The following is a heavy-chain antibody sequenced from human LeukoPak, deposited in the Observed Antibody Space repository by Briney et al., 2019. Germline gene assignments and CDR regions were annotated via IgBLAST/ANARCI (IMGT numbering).Heavy chain of an antibody. V-gene: IGHV1-46*01. CDR3: ARDFH. J-gene: IGHJ4*02. Sequence: ASVKVSCKASGYAFTTYYIHWVRQAPGQGLEWMGVIKPSGGSTNYAQKFQGRVTVTRDTSTSTVYMELSSLRSEDTAVYYCARDFHWGQGTLVTVSS. CDR2: IKPSGGST. CDR1: GYAFTTYY.